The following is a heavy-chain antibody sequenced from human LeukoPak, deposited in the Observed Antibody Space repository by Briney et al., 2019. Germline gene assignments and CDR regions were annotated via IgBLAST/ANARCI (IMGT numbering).Heavy chain of an antibody. CDR1: GYTFTSYG. V-gene: IGHV1-8*02. Sequence: ASVKVSCKASGYTFTSYGISWVRQATGQGLEWMGWMNPNGGHTGYAQKFQGRVTMTRNSSISTAYMELSSLKSEDTAVYYCARGLVGATATWGQGTLVTVSS. D-gene: IGHD1-26*01. J-gene: IGHJ4*02. CDR3: ARGLVGATAT. CDR2: MNPNGGHT.